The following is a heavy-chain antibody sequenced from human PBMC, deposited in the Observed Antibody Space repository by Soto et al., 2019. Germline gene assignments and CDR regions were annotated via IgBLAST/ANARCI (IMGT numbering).Heavy chain of an antibody. CDR2: IDWDDDK. CDR1: GFSLSTSGMC. Sequence: SGPTLVNPTQTRTLTCTFSGFSLSTSGMCVSWIRQPPGKALEWLARIDWDDDKYYSTSLKTRLTISKDTSKNQVVLTMTNMDPVDTATYYCARNLRGEDAFDIWGQGTMVTVSS. CDR3: ARNLRGEDAFDI. V-gene: IGHV2-70*11. D-gene: IGHD3-10*01. J-gene: IGHJ3*02.